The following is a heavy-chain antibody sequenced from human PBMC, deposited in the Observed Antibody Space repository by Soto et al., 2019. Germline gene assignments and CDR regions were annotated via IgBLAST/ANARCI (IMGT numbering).Heavy chain of an antibody. CDR3: ARHSWELRKTFDY. J-gene: IGHJ4*01. CDR2: IYYSGST. V-gene: IGHV4-59*08. D-gene: IGHD1-7*01. Sequence: SETLSLTCTVSGGSISSYYWSWIRQPPGKGLEWIGYIYYSGSTNYNPSLKSRVTISVDTSKNQFSLKLSSVTAADTAVYYCARHSWELRKTFDYWGQGTLVTVSS. CDR1: GGSISSYY.